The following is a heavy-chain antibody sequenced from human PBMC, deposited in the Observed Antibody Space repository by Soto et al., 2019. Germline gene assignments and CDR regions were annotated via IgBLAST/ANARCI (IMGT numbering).Heavy chain of an antibody. CDR1: GFTFDDYG. Sequence: GGSLRLSCAASGFTFDDYGMSWVRQAPGKGLEWVSGINWNGGSTGYADSVKGRFTISRDNAKNSLYLQMNSLRADDTALYHCAIWSPMVRGVRSPYYMDVWGKGTTVTVSS. D-gene: IGHD3-10*01. J-gene: IGHJ6*03. CDR3: AIWSPMVRGVRSPYYMDV. V-gene: IGHV3-20*01. CDR2: INWNGGST.